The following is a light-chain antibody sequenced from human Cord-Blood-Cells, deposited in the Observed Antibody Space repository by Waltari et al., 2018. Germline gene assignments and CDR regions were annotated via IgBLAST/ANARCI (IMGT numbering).Light chain of an antibody. V-gene: IGKV1-39*01. J-gene: IGKJ1*01. CDR3: QQSDSTPPT. Sequence: DIQMTQSPSSLSASVGDRVTITCRASQSISSYLNWYQQKPGKAPKRLIYAASSLQSGVPSRFSGSGAGTDFTITSSSLQPEDFATYYCQQSDSTPPTFGQGTKVEIK. CDR1: QSISSY. CDR2: AAS.